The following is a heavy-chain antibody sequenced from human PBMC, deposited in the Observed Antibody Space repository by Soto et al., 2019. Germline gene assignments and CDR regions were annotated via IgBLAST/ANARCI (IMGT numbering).Heavy chain of an antibody. D-gene: IGHD2-2*01. CDR3: ARGGGSCSSTSCGPYNWFDP. J-gene: IGHJ5*02. CDR1: GGSFSGYY. Sequence: SDTLSLICAVYGGSFSGYYWSWIRQPPGKGLEWIGEITHSGSTNYNPSLKSRVTLSVDTSKNQCSLKLSSVTAAETAVYYCARGGGSCSSTSCGPYNWFDPWGQGTLVTAPQ. V-gene: IGHV4-34*01. CDR2: ITHSGST.